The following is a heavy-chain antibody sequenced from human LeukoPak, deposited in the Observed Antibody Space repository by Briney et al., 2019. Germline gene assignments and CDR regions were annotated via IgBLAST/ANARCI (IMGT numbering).Heavy chain of an antibody. D-gene: IGHD5-24*01. CDR3: AKSGYNRFDY. J-gene: IGHJ4*02. V-gene: IGHV3-23*01. Sequence: PGGTLRLSCAASGFIFSRYGMSWVRQAPGKGLEWVSAISGSGDSRYYADSVKGRFTISRDNSKNTVYLQITSLRDEDTAVYYCAKSGYNRFDYWGQGTLLTVSS. CDR2: ISGSGDSR. CDR1: GFIFSRYG.